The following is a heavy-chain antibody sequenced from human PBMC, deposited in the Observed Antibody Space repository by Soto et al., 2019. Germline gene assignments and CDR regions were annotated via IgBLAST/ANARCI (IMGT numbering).Heavy chain of an antibody. CDR3: AHRLEGYVSGWSQVCFYC. V-gene: IGHV2-5*02. CDR1: GFSLTTSGVG. CDR2: IYWDDDK. J-gene: IGHJ4*02. D-gene: IGHD6-19*01. Sequence: SGPTLVNPTQTLTLTCTFSGFSLTTSGVGVGWIRQPPGKALEWLAVIYWDDDKRYSPSLKSRLTISKDTSKNQVVLTMTNMDPVDTATYYCAHRLEGYVSGWSQVCFYCWGQGDLVTVS.